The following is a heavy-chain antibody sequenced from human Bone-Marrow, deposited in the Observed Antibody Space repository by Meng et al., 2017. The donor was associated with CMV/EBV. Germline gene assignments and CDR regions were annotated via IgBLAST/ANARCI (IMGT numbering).Heavy chain of an antibody. Sequence: KVSCKASGYTFTTYWIGWVRQMPGKGLEWMGIIYPADSDTRYSPSFQGQVTISSDKSISTAYLQWNSLKASDTAIYYCARQRLFSRYPGLDVWGQGTAVTVSS. CDR2: IYPADSDT. V-gene: IGHV5-51*01. J-gene: IGHJ6*02. CDR3: ARQRLFSRYPGLDV. CDR1: GYTFTTYW. D-gene: IGHD2-21*01.